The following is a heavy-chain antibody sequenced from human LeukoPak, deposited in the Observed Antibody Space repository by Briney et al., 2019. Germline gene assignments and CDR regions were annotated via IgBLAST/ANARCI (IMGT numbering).Heavy chain of an antibody. J-gene: IGHJ4*02. CDR3: GRELDWLPTLDH. CDR1: GFTFSNYW. V-gene: IGHV3-74*01. D-gene: IGHD3-9*01. Sequence: GGSLRLSCAASGFTFSNYWMHWVRQAPGKGLVWVSRINSDGSSTRYADSVKGRFTISRDNAKNTLYLQMNSLRAEDTAVYYCGRELDWLPTLDHWGQGTLVTVSS. CDR2: INSDGSST.